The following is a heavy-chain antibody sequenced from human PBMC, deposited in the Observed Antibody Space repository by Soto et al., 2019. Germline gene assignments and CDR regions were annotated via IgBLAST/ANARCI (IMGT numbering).Heavy chain of an antibody. V-gene: IGHV4-59*08. CDR2: IYYSGST. D-gene: IGHD3-10*01. Sequence: SETLSLTCTVSGGSISSYYRSWIRQPPGKGLEWIGYIYYSGSTNYNPSLKSRVTISVDTSKNQFSLKLSSVTAADTAVYYCARQGSRARAYYYYYMDVWGKGTTVTVSS. CDR1: GGSISSYY. CDR3: ARQGSRARAYYYYYMDV. J-gene: IGHJ6*03.